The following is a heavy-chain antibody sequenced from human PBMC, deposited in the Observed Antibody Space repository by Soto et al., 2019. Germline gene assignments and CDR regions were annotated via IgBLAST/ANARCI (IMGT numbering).Heavy chain of an antibody. CDR3: ARLMSGYYFFDS. J-gene: IGHJ4*02. CDR1: GDSISSADYY. Sequence: LSLTCTVSGDSISSADYYWGWLRQPPGRGLEWIAYIYQSGSSYYNPSLQSRLSISVDTSKNQFSLRLTSVTAADTAVYYCARLMSGYYFFDSWGQGTRVTVSS. CDR2: IYQSGSS. V-gene: IGHV4-30-4*01. D-gene: IGHD3-3*01.